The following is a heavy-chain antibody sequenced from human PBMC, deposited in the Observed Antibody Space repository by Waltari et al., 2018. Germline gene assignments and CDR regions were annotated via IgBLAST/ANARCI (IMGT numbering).Heavy chain of an antibody. CDR1: GFPFSRYG. CDR2: RWYEGSNK. J-gene: IGHJ6*02. CDR3: ARALYGMDV. V-gene: IGHV3-33*01. Sequence: QVQLVESGGGVVQPGMSLRLSCAASGFPFSRYGMHWVRQAPGRGVEGVAVRWYEGSNKDDGDSVKGRFNIYRDNSKNTLDLQMNSLRAEDTAVYYCARALYGMDVWGQGTTVTVSS.